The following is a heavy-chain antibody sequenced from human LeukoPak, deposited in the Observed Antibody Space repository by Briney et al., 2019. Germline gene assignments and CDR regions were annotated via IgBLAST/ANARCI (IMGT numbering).Heavy chain of an antibody. D-gene: IGHD2-2*01. CDR1: GGSFSGYY. CDR3: ANLVEAFDP. J-gene: IGHJ5*02. Sequence: SETLSLTCAVYGGSFSGYYWSWIRQPPGKGLECIGEINHSGSTNYNPSLKSRVTISVDTSKNQFSLKLSSVTAADTAVYYCANLVEAFDPWGQGTLVTVSS. CDR2: INHSGST. V-gene: IGHV4-34*01.